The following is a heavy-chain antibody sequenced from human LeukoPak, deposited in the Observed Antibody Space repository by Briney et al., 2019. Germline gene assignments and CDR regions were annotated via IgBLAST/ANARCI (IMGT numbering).Heavy chain of an antibody. V-gene: IGHV3-23*01. CDR3: AKGYRGNYDY. Sequence: GGSLRLSCAASGLTFSNYAMTWVRQAPGKGLEWVSAITDRGGDTYYADSVKGRFTISRDDSKNMLYLQMNSLRAEDTAVYYCAKGYRGNYDYWGQGTLVTVSS. D-gene: IGHD1-26*01. CDR1: GLTFSNYA. CDR2: ITDRGGDT. J-gene: IGHJ4*02.